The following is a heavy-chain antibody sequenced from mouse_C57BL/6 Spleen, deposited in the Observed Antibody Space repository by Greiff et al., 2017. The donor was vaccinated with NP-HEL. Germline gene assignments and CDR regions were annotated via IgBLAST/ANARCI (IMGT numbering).Heavy chain of an antibody. CDR3: ARNDAMDY. Sequence: VQLQESGPGLVQPSQSLSITCTVSGFSLTSYGVHWVRQSPGKGLEWLGVIWSGGSTDSNAAFISRLSISKDKSKSQVFFKMNSLQADDTAIYYCARNDAMDYWGQGTSVTVSS. CDR2: IWSGGST. V-gene: IGHV2-2*01. CDR1: GFSLTSYG. J-gene: IGHJ4*01.